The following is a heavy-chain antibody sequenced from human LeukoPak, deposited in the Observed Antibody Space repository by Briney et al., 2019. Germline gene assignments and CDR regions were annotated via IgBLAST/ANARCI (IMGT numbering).Heavy chain of an antibody. Sequence: ASVKVSCKASGYTFTSYYMHWVRQAPGQGLEWMGIINPSGGSTSYAQKFQGRVTMTRDTSTSTVYMELSSLRSEDTAVYYCARDGGTDTHDRYFDLWGRGTQVTVSS. V-gene: IGHV1-46*01. J-gene: IGHJ2*01. CDR2: INPSGGST. D-gene: IGHD1-1*01. CDR1: GYTFTSYY. CDR3: ARDGGTDTHDRYFDL.